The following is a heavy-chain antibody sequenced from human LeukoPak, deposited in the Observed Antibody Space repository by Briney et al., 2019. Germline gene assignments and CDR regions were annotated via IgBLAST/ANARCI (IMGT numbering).Heavy chain of an antibody. CDR3: ASSVAGYSSSWSYYFDY. J-gene: IGHJ4*02. Sequence: GASVKVSCKASGYTFTSYGISWVRQAPGQGLEWMGGIIPIFGTANYAQKFQGRVTITADESTSTAYMELSSLRSEDTAVYYCASSVAGYSSSWSYYFDYWGQGTLVTVSS. CDR2: IIPIFGTA. D-gene: IGHD6-13*01. CDR1: GYTFTSYG. V-gene: IGHV1-69*13.